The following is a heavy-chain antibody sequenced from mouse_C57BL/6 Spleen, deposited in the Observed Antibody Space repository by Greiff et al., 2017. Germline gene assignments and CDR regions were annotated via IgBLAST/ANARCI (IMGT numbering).Heavy chain of an antibody. D-gene: IGHD6-1*01. CDR2: IYSRSGNT. J-gene: IGHJ4*01. Sequence: VQLQQSGAGLARPGASVKLSCKASGYTFTSYGISWVKQRPGQGLEWIGEIYSRSGNTYYNEKFKGKVTLTVDKSSNIAYMELRSLTSEGSAVYYCASGYHSSLDSWGPGTSVPASA. CDR1: GYTFTSYG. CDR3: ASGYHSSLDS. V-gene: IGHV1-81*01.